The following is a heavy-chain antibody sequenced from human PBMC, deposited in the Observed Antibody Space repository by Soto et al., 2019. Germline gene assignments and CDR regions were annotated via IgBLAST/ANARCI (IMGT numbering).Heavy chain of an antibody. J-gene: IGHJ4*02. V-gene: IGHV4-34*01. Sequence: SETLSLTCAVYGGSFSDYYWSWIRQPPGKGLEWIGEINHSGSTDYNPSLKSRVTILVDKSKNQFSLKLKSLSAADTAVYYCGRLEGLATISYYFDYWGQGALVTVSS. CDR3: GRLEGLATISYYFDY. CDR2: INHSGST. D-gene: IGHD3-9*01. CDR1: GGSFSDYY.